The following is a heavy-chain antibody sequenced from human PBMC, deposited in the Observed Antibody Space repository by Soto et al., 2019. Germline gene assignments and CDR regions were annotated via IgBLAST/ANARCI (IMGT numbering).Heavy chain of an antibody. V-gene: IGHV4-34*01. J-gene: IGHJ6*02. D-gene: IGHD1-26*01. Sequence: PSEPLSLTCAVYGGSFSGYYWSWIRQPPGKGLEWIGEINHSGSTNYNPSLKSRVTISVDTSKNQFSLKLSSVTAADTAVYYCAKMRGGSYYFYYYGMDVWGQGTTVTV. CDR1: GGSFSGYY. CDR3: AKMRGGSYYFYYYGMDV. CDR2: INHSGST.